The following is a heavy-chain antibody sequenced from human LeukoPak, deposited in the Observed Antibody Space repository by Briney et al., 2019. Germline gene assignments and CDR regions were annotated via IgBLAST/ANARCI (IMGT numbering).Heavy chain of an antibody. CDR3: ARKANFWGGYTNYYYMDV. CDR1: GGSIGSGDYY. CDR2: ISYSGNT. Sequence: SQTLSLTCAVSGGSIGSGDYYWSWIRQPPGKGLEWIGYISYSGNTYYIPSLKSRVTISVDTSKNQFSLKLSSVNAAGTAVYYCARKANFWGGYTNYYYMDVWDKGTTVTVSS. D-gene: IGHD3-3*01. V-gene: IGHV4-30-4*08. J-gene: IGHJ6*03.